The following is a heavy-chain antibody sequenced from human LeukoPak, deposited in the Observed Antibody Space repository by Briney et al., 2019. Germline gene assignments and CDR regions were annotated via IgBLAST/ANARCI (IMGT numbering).Heavy chain of an antibody. CDR1: GYSFTSYW. V-gene: IGHV5-51*01. CDR2: IYPGDSDT. J-gene: IGHJ4*02. Sequence: GESLKISCKGSGYSFTSYWIGWVRQMPGKGLEWMGIIYPGDSDTRYSPSFQGQVTISADKSISTAYLQWSSLKASDTAMYYCARLEYYYDSSGYYVRYWGQGTLVTVSS. CDR3: ARLEYYYDSSGYYVRY. D-gene: IGHD3-22*01.